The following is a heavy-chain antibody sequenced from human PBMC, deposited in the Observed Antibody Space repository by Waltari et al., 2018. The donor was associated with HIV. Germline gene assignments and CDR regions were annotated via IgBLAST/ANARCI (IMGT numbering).Heavy chain of an antibody. CDR1: GYAFATYD. J-gene: IGHJ6*02. V-gene: IGHV1-8*01. CDR2: MSPNSGNT. CDR3: ARGGSASMDV. Sequence: QVQLVQSGAEVKKPGASVKVSCKASGYAFATYDVNWVRQATGQGPEWMGWMSPNSGNTGYAQEFQGRVTMTRDTSISTVYMELSSLTSEDTAVYYCARGGSASMDVWGQGTTVTASS.